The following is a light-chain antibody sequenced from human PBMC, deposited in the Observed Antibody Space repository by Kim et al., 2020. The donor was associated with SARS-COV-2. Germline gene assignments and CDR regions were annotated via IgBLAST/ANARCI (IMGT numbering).Light chain of an antibody. Sequence: DIQMTQSPSSLSASVGDSVTITCRASQSVSPWLAWYQQKPGKAPKLLIYKASSLDSGVPSRFSGSGSGTEFTLTISSLQPDDFATYYCQEYHTYAFGQGTKVDIK. CDR1: QSVSPW. V-gene: IGKV1-5*03. CDR3: QEYHTYA. CDR2: KAS. J-gene: IGKJ1*01.